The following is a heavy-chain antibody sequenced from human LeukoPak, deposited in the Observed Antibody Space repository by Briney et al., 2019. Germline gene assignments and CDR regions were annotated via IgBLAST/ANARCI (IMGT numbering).Heavy chain of an antibody. CDR1: GFTFSSYA. CDR2: ISGSGGST. V-gene: IGHV3-23*01. J-gene: IGHJ4*02. CDR3: AKDSPPPTSLLLWFGELLDYFDY. Sequence: GGSLRLSCAASGFTFSSYAMSWVRQAPGKGLEWVSAISGSGGSTYYADSVKGRFTISSDKSKNTLYLQMNSLRAEDTAVYYCAKDSPPPTSLLLWFGELLDYFDYWGQGTLVTVSS. D-gene: IGHD3-10*01.